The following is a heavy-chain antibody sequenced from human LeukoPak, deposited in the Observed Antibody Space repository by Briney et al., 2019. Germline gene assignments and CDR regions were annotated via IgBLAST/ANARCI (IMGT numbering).Heavy chain of an antibody. J-gene: IGHJ1*01. Sequence: HPSETLSLTCGVYGGSLRGYHWSWIRQSPGRGLEWIGEVDGSGNSNYNPSLKRRVTISIDTYENQFSLEVTSVTAADTAIYYCARAEMRLQWKEIDQWGQGTLVTVSS. CDR2: VDGSGNS. V-gene: IGHV4-34*01. CDR1: GGSLRGYH. D-gene: IGHD2-15*01. CDR3: ARAEMRLQWKEIDQ.